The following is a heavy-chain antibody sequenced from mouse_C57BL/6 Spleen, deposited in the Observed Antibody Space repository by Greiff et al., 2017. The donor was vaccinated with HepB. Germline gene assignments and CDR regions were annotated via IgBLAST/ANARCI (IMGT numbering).Heavy chain of an antibody. CDR3: EREVDGSSYSWFAY. CDR1: GYTFTDYY. J-gene: IGHJ3*01. CDR2: INPNNGGT. Sequence: EVQLQQSGPELVKPGASVKISCKASGYTFTDYYMNWVKQSHGKSLEWIGDINPNNGGTSYNQKFKGKATLTVEKSSSTAYMELRSLTSEDSAVYYCEREVDGSSYSWFAYWGQGTLVTVSA. D-gene: IGHD1-1*01. V-gene: IGHV1-26*01.